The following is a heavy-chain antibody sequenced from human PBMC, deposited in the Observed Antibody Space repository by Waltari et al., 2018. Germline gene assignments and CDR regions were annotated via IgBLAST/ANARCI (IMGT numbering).Heavy chain of an antibody. D-gene: IGHD6-19*01. Sequence: QVQLQQWGAGLLKPSETLSLTCAVHGGSFRVYYWSWIRQSPGKGLEWIGEINHSGSTNYNPSPKSRVTISVDTSKNQFSLKVSSVTAADTAVYYCARQFSSGWYSEYWGQGTLVTVSS. V-gene: IGHV4-34*01. CDR2: INHSGST. CDR3: ARQFSSGWYSEY. CDR1: GGSFRVYY. J-gene: IGHJ4*02.